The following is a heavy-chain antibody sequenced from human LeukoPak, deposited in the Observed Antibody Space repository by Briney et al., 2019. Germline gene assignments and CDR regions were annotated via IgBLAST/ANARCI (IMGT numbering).Heavy chain of an antibody. V-gene: IGHV1-3*04. CDR1: GYTSTSYA. CDR2: INTGNGNT. D-gene: IGHD3-22*01. Sequence: GASVKVSCKASGYTSTSYAMNWVRQAPGQRLEWMGWINTGNGNTKYSQKFQGRVTITRDTSASTAYMELSSLRSEDTALYYCASLTPIYDSSGYRAFDIWGQGTMVTVSS. CDR3: ASLTPIYDSSGYRAFDI. J-gene: IGHJ3*02.